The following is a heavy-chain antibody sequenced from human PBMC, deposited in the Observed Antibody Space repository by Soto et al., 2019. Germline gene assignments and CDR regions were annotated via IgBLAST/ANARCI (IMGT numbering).Heavy chain of an antibody. CDR1: GDSIRSYY. CDR3: ARGRIGYSSSWYGRAYWFDP. D-gene: IGHD6-13*01. V-gene: IGHV4-34*01. CDR2: INHSGST. Sequence: SETLSLTCTVSGDSIRSYYWSWIRQPPGKGLEWIGEINHSGSTNYNPSLKSRVTISVDTSKNQFSLKLSSVTAADTAVYYCARGRIGYSSSWYGRAYWFDPWGQGTLVTVSS. J-gene: IGHJ5*02.